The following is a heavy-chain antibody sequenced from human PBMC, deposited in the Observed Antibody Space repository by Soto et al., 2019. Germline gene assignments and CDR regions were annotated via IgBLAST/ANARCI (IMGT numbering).Heavy chain of an antibody. V-gene: IGHV3-7*01. CDR1: GFTFSSYW. Sequence: EVQLVESGGGLVQPGGSLRLSCAASGFTFSSYWMSWVRQAPGKGLEWVANIKQDGSEKYYVDSVKGRFTISRDNAKNSLYLQMNSLRAEDTAVYYCARDSGYCRGGSCYPLYFDYWGQGTLVTVSS. D-gene: IGHD2-15*01. CDR3: ARDSGYCRGGSCYPLYFDY. CDR2: IKQDGSEK. J-gene: IGHJ4*02.